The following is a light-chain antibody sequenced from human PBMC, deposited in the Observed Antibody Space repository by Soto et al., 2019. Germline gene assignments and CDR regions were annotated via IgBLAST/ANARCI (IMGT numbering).Light chain of an antibody. Sequence: QSALTQPASVSGSPGQSITISCTGTSSDVGGYDYVSWYQQHPGKAPKLMIYEVSDRPLGVSNRFSASKSAYTASLTISGLQAEDEADYYCSSFTTTYFYVFGPGTKLTVL. CDR1: SSDVGGYDY. CDR2: EVS. CDR3: SSFTTTYFYV. V-gene: IGLV2-14*01. J-gene: IGLJ1*01.